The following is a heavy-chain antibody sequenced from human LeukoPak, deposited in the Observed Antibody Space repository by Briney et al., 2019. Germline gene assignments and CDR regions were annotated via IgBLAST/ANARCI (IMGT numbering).Heavy chain of an antibody. D-gene: IGHD6-13*01. CDR3: ASAPGGGSSWYYFDY. J-gene: IGHJ4*02. V-gene: IGHV1-2*02. CDR2: INPNSGGT. Sequence: GASVKVSCKASGYTFTGYYMHWVRQAPGRGLEWMGWINPNSGGTNYAQKFQGRVTMTRDTSISTAYMELSRLRSDDTAVYYCASAPGGGSSWYYFDYWGQGTLVTVSS. CDR1: GYTFTGYY.